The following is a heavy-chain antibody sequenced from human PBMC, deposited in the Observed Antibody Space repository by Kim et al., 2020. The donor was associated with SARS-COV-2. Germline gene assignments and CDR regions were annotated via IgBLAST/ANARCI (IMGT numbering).Heavy chain of an antibody. Sequence: NYADAGKGRFTISRDNSKNTLYLKMNSLSVEDKAIYYWAKATYSGSYYSDYWGQGTLVTVSS. V-gene: IGHV3-30-3*02. D-gene: IGHD1-26*01. CDR3: AKATYSGSYYSDY. J-gene: IGHJ4*02.